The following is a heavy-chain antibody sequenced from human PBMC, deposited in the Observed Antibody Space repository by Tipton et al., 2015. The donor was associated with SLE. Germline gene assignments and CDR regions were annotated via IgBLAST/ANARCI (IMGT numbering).Heavy chain of an antibody. CDR3: ASPGTYGSGSFDP. J-gene: IGHJ5*02. D-gene: IGHD3-10*01. CDR2: IIDSGRT. V-gene: IGHV4-34*12. Sequence: TLSLTCAVNGESSSGYYWTWIRQSPGKGLEWIGDIIDSGRTNYNPSLKSRVTISIDTSKSHFFLRLRSVTAADTAVYYCASPGTYGSGSFDPWGQGTLVVVSS. CDR1: GESSSGYY.